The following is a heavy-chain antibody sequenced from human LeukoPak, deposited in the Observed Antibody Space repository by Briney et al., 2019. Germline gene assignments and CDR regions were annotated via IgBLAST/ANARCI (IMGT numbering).Heavy chain of an antibody. CDR3: ARNSVLTMYPISEEGWFDP. J-gene: IGHJ5*02. V-gene: IGHV4-38-2*01. Sequence: SETLSLTCDVSGYPISRGYYWGWIRQPPGKGLEWIGSIYHSGSTYYNPSLKTRVPISIDTSKNQFALKLRSVTAADTAVYYCARNSVLTMYPISEEGWFDPWGQGTLVAVSS. CDR1: GYPISRGYY. CDR2: IYHSGST. D-gene: IGHD2-8*01.